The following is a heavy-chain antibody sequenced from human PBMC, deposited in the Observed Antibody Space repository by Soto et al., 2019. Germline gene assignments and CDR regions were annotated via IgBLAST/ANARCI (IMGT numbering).Heavy chain of an antibody. J-gene: IGHJ6*02. CDR1: GYTFTSYA. D-gene: IGHD6-19*01. Sequence: ASVKVSCKASGYTFTSYAMHWVRQAPGQRLEWMGWINAGNGNTKYSQKFQGRVTITRDTSASTAYMELSSLRSEDTAVYYCARVEAGHYYHGMDVWGQGTTVTVSS. CDR2: INAGNGNT. V-gene: IGHV1-3*01. CDR3: ARVEAGHYYHGMDV.